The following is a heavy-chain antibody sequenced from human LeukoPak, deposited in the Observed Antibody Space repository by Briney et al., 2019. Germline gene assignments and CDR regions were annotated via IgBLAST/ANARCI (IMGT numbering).Heavy chain of an antibody. Sequence: SVKVSCKASGGTFSSYAISWVRQAPGQGLEWMGGIIPIFGTANYAQEFQGRVTITADESTSTAYMELSSLRSEDTAVYYCARDGVAGRYNWFDPWGQGTLVTVSS. V-gene: IGHV1-69*13. J-gene: IGHJ5*02. CDR1: GGTFSSYA. CDR2: IIPIFGTA. D-gene: IGHD1-14*01. CDR3: ARDGVAGRYNWFDP.